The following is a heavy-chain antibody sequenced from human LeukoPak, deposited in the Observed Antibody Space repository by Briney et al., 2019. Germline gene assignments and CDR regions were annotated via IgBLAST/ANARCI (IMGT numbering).Heavy chain of an antibody. CDR2: INPSGDNT. V-gene: IGHV1-46*01. CDR1: GYTFTNNF. Sequence: ASVKVSCKASGYTFTNNFMHWVRQAPGQGLEWIGIINPSGDNTWYAQKFQGRVTMTRDMATSTDYLEVSSLRSEDTAVYYCARDNSLRDTAWWFDPWGQGTLVTVCS. J-gene: IGHJ5*02. D-gene: IGHD5-24*01. CDR3: ARDNSLRDTAWWFDP.